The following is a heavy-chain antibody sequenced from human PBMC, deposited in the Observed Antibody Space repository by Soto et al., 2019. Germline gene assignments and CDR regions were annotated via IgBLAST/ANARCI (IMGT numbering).Heavy chain of an antibody. CDR2: IIPIFGTA. Sequence: SVKVSCKPSGYSFSSYAISWVRQAPGQGLEWMGGIIPIFGTANYAQKFQGRVTITADKSTSTAYMELSSLRSEDTAVYYCARRPYFYGMDVWGQGTTVTVSS. CDR3: ARRPYFYGMDV. D-gene: IGHD3-10*01. V-gene: IGHV1-69*06. J-gene: IGHJ6*02. CDR1: GYSFSSYA.